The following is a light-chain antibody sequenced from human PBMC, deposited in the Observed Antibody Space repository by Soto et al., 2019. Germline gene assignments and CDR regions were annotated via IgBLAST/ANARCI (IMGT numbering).Light chain of an antibody. CDR3: QHYHGWPIT. CDR1: QSVSSY. V-gene: IGKV3-11*01. CDR2: DAS. Sequence: EIVLTQSPATLSLSPGERATLSCRASQSVSSYLAWYQQKPGQAPRLLIYDASNRATGIPARFSGSGSGTDFTLTISSLEPGDFAVYYCQHYHGWPITFGQGTRLEIK. J-gene: IGKJ5*01.